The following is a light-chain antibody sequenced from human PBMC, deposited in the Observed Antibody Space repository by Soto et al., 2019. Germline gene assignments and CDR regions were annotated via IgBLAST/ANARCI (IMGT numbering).Light chain of an antibody. CDR1: QSIGRW. J-gene: IGKJ1*01. CDR3: QHYNSYSEA. V-gene: IGKV1-5*03. CDR2: KAS. Sequence: DIQMTQSPSTLSAFVGDRVTITCRASQSIGRWLAWYQQKPGKAPKLLIYKASTLKSGVPSRFSGSGSGTEFTLTISSLQPDDFATYYCQHYNSYSEAFGQGTKVELK.